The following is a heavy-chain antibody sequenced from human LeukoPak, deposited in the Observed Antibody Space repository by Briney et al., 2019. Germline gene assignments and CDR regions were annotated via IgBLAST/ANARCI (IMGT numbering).Heavy chain of an antibody. CDR3: AKWTSYRGRGPEGGGHAFDI. Sequence: PGGSLRLSCAASGFSVSSNYMSWVRQAPGKELEWVSAISGSGGSTYYADSVKGRFTISRDNSKNTLYLQMNSLRAENTAVYYCAKWTSYRGRGPEGGGHAFDIRGQGTMVTVSS. CDR1: GFSVSSNY. D-gene: IGHD3-10*01. CDR2: ISGSGGST. J-gene: IGHJ3*02. V-gene: IGHV3-23*01.